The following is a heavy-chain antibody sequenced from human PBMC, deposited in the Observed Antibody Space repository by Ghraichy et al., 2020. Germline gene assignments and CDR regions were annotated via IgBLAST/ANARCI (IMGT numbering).Heavy chain of an antibody. CDR1: GYSFTDFY. V-gene: IGHV1-2*04. CDR2: MNPNSGDT. J-gene: IGHJ4*02. D-gene: IGHD6-6*01. Sequence: ASVKVSCKASGYSFTDFYIHWVRQAPGQGLEWMGGMNPNSGDTKYTQKFQGWVTMTRDTSISTAYMELRRLSSYDTAVYYCARQSLATRPFGYWGQGTLVSVSS. CDR3: ARQSLATRPFGY.